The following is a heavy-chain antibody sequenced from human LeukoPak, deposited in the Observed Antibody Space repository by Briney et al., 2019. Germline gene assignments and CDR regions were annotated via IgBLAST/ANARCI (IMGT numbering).Heavy chain of an antibody. J-gene: IGHJ6*03. CDR1: GFTFSSYS. CDR2: ISSSSSTI. CDR3: ARAATDYDSSGYYLYYYYMDV. Sequence: GGSLRLSCAASGFTFSSYSMNWVRQAPGKGLDWVSYISSSSSTIYYADSVNGRFTISRDNAKNSLYLQMNSLRAEDTAVYYCARAATDYDSSGYYLYYYYMDVWGKGTTVTVSS. V-gene: IGHV3-48*01. D-gene: IGHD3-22*01.